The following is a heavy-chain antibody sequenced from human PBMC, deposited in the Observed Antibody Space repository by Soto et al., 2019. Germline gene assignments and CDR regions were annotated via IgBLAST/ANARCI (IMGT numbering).Heavy chain of an antibody. V-gene: IGHV4-59*08. CDR2: IYYSDST. J-gene: IGHJ4*03. CDR1: GGSLSSYY. Sequence: TSETLSLTCTVSGGSLSSYYWSWIRQSPGKGLENLGYIYYSDSTNYNPSFKSRVTISVDTSRNQFSLTLTSVTAADTAVYYCARGLITGSQYSGGWYYFDSWGQGTTVTVSS. D-gene: IGHD6-19*01. CDR3: ARGLITGSQYSGGWYYFDS.